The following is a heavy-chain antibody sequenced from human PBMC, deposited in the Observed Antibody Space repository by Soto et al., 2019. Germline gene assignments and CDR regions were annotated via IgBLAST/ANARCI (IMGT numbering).Heavy chain of an antibody. CDR1: GGTFSSYA. D-gene: IGHD2-15*01. CDR3: ARESRYCSGGSCYFLPGIDY. CDR2: IIPIFGTA. Sequence: QVQLVQSGAEVKKPGSSVKVSCKASGGTFSSYAISWVRQAPGQGLEWMGGIIPIFGTANYAQKFQGRVKITADESTSTGYMELSSLRSEDTAVYYCARESRYCSGGSCYFLPGIDYWGQGTLVTVSS. J-gene: IGHJ4*02. V-gene: IGHV1-69*12.